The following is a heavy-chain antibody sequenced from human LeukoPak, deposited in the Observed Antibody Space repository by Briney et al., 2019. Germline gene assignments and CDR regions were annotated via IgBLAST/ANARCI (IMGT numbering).Heavy chain of an antibody. J-gene: IGHJ6*02. V-gene: IGHV2-5*01. D-gene: IGHD3-22*01. Sequence: ESGPTLVKPTQTLTLTCTFSGFSLSTSGVGVGWIRQPPGKALEWLALIYWNDDKRYSPSLKSRLTITKDTSKNQVVLTMTNMDPVDTATYYCAHTLGDHYYDSSGYPYYYYYYGMDVWGQGTTVTVSS. CDR2: IYWNDDK. CDR3: AHTLGDHYYDSSGYPYYYYYYGMDV. CDR1: GFSLSTSGVG.